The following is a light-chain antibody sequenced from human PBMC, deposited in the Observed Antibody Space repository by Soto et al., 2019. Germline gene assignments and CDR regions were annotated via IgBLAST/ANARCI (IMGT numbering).Light chain of an antibody. Sequence: IHMTQSPSSLSASVGDRVTITCRASETISHYLNWYQQKAGKAPKLLIYGASKLQSGVPSRFSGSGSGTAFALTITSLQTEDFATYDCQQSSNSPLTFGGGTKVEIK. CDR2: GAS. V-gene: IGKV1-39*01. J-gene: IGKJ4*01. CDR3: QQSSNSPLT. CDR1: ETISHY.